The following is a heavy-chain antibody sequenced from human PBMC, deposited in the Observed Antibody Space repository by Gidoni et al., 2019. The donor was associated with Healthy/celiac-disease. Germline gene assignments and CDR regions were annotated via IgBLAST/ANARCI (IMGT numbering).Heavy chain of an antibody. J-gene: IGHJ5*02. Sequence: QDQLVQSGAEVKKPGASVKVSCKASGYTFTSYAMHWVRQAPGQRLEWMGWINAGNGNTKYSQKFQGRITITRDTSASTAYMELSSLRSEDTAVYYCARSWHYYDSSGSNWFDPWGQGTLVTVSS. CDR2: INAGNGNT. D-gene: IGHD3-22*01. CDR3: ARSWHYYDSSGSNWFDP. V-gene: IGHV1-3*01. CDR1: GYTFTSYA.